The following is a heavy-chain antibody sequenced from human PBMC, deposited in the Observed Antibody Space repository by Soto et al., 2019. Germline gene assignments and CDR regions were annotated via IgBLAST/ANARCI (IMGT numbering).Heavy chain of an antibody. CDR1: DGSIISYF. J-gene: IGHJ3*02. D-gene: IGHD1-1*01. CDR3: ARMNQLAPKRNAFDI. CDR2: SHYSGNT. V-gene: IGHV4-59*01. Sequence: SETLSLTCTVSDGSIISYFWTWIRQSPGWGLQWIGYSHYSGNTNYNPSLKSRVTMSVDTSKNQFSLNLASVTAADTAVYYCARMNQLAPKRNAFDIWGQGTMVTVSS.